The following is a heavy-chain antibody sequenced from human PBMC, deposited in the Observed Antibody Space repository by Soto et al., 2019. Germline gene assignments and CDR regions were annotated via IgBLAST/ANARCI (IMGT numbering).Heavy chain of an antibody. CDR3: ARRLAAPLYAFDI. V-gene: IGHV4-39*01. CDR1: DDSINSDKYY. D-gene: IGHD3-3*02. CDR2: IYYRGNA. Sequence: PSETLSLTCSVSDDSINSDKYYWGWIRQPPGKGLEWIGSIYYRGNAYYNPSLQTRVTISLDKSRSQFSLKLSSVTAADTAMYYCARRLAAPLYAFDIWGQGTMVTVSS. J-gene: IGHJ3*02.